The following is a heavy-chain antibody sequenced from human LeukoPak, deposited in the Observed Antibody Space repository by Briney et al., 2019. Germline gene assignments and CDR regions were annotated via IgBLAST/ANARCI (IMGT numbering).Heavy chain of an antibody. D-gene: IGHD3-10*01. CDR3: ALYYYGSGSPPRHYYYYYGMDV. CDR1: GGTFSSYA. Sequence: SVKVSCKASGGTFSSYAISWVRQAPGQGFEWMGGIIPIFGTANYAQKFQGRVTITADKSTSTAYMELSSLRSEDTAVYYCALYYYGSGSPPRHYYYYYGMDVWGKGTTVTVSS. J-gene: IGHJ6*04. V-gene: IGHV1-69*06. CDR2: IIPIFGTA.